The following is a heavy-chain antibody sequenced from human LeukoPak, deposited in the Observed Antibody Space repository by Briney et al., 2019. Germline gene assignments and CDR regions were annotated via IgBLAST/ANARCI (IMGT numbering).Heavy chain of an antibody. CDR3: ARGIVVVVAATSNWFDP. Sequence: PGGSLRLSCAASGFTFSDYHMSWIRQAPGKGLEWVSYISSSGSTIYYADSVKGRFTISRDNAKNSLYLQMNSLRAEDTAVYYCARGIVVVVAATSNWFDPWGQGTLVTVSS. CDR1: GFTFSDYH. CDR2: ISSSGSTI. V-gene: IGHV3-11*04. J-gene: IGHJ5*02. D-gene: IGHD2-15*01.